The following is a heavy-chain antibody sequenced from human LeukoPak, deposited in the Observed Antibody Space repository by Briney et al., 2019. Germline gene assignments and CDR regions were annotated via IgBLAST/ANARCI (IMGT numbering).Heavy chain of an antibody. V-gene: IGHV1-24*01. CDR1: GYTLTELS. Sequence: ASVKVSCKVSGYTLTELSMHWVRQAPGKGLEWMGGFDPEDGETIYAQKFQGRVTMTEDTSTDTAYMELSSLRSEDTAVYYCATWTEEQQLVGGFDYWGQGTLVTVSS. CDR2: FDPEDGET. CDR3: ATWTEEQQLVGGFDY. D-gene: IGHD6-13*01. J-gene: IGHJ4*02.